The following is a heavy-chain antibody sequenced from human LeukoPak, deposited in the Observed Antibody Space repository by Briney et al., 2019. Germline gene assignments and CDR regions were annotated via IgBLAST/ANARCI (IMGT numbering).Heavy chain of an antibody. CDR3: ARAKSSSWSPFDY. CDR1: GYTFTTLD. D-gene: IGHD6-13*01. V-gene: IGHV1-8*03. J-gene: IGHJ4*02. Sequence: ASVKVSCKASGYTFTTLDINWVRQATGQGLEWMGWINPKSGNTGSAQKFQGRVTFTRDTSLSTAYMELSSLRSEDTAVYYCARAKSSSWSPFDYWGQGTLVTVSS. CDR2: INPKSGNT.